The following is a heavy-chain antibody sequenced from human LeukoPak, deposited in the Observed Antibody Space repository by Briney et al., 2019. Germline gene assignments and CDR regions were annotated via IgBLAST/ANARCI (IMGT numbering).Heavy chain of an antibody. D-gene: IGHD6-19*01. V-gene: IGHV4-59*01. CDR1: GGSISSYY. Sequence: SETLSLTCTVSGGSISSYYWSWIRQPPGKGLEWIGYIYYSGSTNYNPSPKSRVTISLNTSKNQFSLKLSSVTAADTALYYCAGRSRSAWYYDYWDQGTLVIVSS. J-gene: IGHJ4*02. CDR3: AGRSRSAWYYDY. CDR2: IYYSGST.